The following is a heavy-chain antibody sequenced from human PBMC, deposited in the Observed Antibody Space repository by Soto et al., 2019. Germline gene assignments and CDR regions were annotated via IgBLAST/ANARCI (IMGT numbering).Heavy chain of an antibody. CDR1: GGTFSSYA. V-gene: IGHV1-69*13. CDR2: IIPIFGTA. CDR3: ARGSTGYYDLGYYYYGMDV. J-gene: IGHJ6*02. D-gene: IGHD3-9*01. Sequence: ASVKVSCKASGGTFSSYAISWVRQAPGQGLEWMGGIIPIFGTANYAQKFQGRVTITADESTSTAYMELSSLRSEDTAVYYCARGSTGYYDLGYYYYGMDVWGQGTTVTVSS.